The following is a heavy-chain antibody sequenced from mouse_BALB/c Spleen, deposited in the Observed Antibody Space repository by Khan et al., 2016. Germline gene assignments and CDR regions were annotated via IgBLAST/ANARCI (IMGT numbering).Heavy chain of an antibody. Sequence: QVQLKESGPGLVAPSQSLSITCTVSGFSLTSYGVHWVRQPPGKGLEWLVVIWSDGSTTYNSALKSRLSISKDHSKSQVFLKMNSLQTDDTAMYYCARRDDGGGAMDYWGQGTSVTVSS. J-gene: IGHJ4*01. CDR2: IWSDGST. D-gene: IGHD2-3*01. CDR1: GFSLTSYG. CDR3: ARRDDGGGAMDY. V-gene: IGHV2-6*02.